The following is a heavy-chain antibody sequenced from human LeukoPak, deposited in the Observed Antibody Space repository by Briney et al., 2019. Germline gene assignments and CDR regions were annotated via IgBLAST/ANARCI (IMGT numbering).Heavy chain of an antibody. CDR3: ARGGGATPWPEIDY. J-gene: IGHJ4*02. Sequence: SETLSLTCTVSGGSISSYYWSWIRQPPGKGLEWIGYIYYSGSTNYNPSLKSRVTMSVNTSKNQFSLKLSSVTAADTALYYCARGGGATPWPEIDYWGQGTLVTVSS. CDR2: IYYSGST. D-gene: IGHD5-12*01. V-gene: IGHV4-59*01. CDR1: GGSISSYY.